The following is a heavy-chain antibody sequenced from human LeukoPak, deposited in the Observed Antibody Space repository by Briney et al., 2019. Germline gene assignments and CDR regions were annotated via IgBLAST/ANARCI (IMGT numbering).Heavy chain of an antibody. V-gene: IGHV3-7*01. J-gene: IGHJ4*02. CDR3: ARDQKYYYDSSGYGY. CDR1: GFTFSSDW. CDR2: IKQDGSEK. D-gene: IGHD3-22*01. Sequence: GGSLRLSCAASGFTFSSDWMSWVRQAPGKGLEWVANIKQDGSEKYYVDSVKGRFTISRDNAKNSLYLQMNSLRAEDTAVYYCARDQKYYYDSSGYGYWGQGTLVTVSS.